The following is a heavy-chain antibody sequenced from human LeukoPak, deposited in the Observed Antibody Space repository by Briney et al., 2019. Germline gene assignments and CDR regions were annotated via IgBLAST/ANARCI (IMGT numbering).Heavy chain of an antibody. CDR3: ARAGAGDAFDI. J-gene: IGHJ3*02. V-gene: IGHV3-48*03. CDR2: ISSSGSTI. Sequence: PGGSLRLSCAASGFTFSSYEMNWVRQAPGKGLEWVSYISSSGSTIYYADSVKGRFTISRDNAKNSLYLQMNCLRAEDTAVYYCARAGAGDAFDIWGQGTMVTVSS. CDR1: GFTFSSYE.